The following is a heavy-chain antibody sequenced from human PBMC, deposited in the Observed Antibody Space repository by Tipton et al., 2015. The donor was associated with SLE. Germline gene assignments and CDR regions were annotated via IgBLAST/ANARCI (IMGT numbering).Heavy chain of an antibody. V-gene: IGHV3-64*01. CDR1: GFTFSNYA. CDR2: ISSNALNT. CDR3: ARVGSSNAFDI. Sequence: SLRLSCAASGFTFSNYAFHWVRQAPGMRLEYVSAISSNALNTYYSNSVKGRFTISRDNTKNTLFLQMGSLRAEDMAVYYCARVGSSNAFDIWGQGTMVTVSS. D-gene: IGHD2-15*01. J-gene: IGHJ3*02.